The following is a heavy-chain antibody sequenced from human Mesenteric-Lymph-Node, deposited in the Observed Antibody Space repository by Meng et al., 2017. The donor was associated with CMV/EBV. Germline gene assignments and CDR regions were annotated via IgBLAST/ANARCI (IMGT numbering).Heavy chain of an antibody. CDR1: GYTFTSYD. Sequence: ASVKVSCKASGYTFTSYDINWVRQATGQGLEWMGWMNPNSGNTGYAQKFQGRVTMTRNTSISTAYMELSSLRSEGTAVYYCARASPYYDFWSGYTSYYYYGMDVWSQGTTVTVSS. CDR2: MNPNSGNT. D-gene: IGHD3-3*01. V-gene: IGHV1-8*01. J-gene: IGHJ6*02. CDR3: ARASPYYDFWSGYTSYYYYGMDV.